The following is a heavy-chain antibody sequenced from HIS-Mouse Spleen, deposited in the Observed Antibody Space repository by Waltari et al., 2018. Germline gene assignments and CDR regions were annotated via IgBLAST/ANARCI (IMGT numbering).Heavy chain of an antibody. J-gene: IGHJ4*02. CDR2: INPNSGGT. CDR3: ARDLSYYDSSGYYPY. D-gene: IGHD3-22*01. V-gene: IGHV1-2*02. CDR1: GYPFTGSY. Sequence: QVQLVQSGAEVKKPGASVKVSCKASGYPFTGSYMPWVRPAPGQGLEWMGWINPNSGGTNYAQKFQGRVTMTRDTSISTAYMELSRPRSDDTAVYYCARDLSYYDSSGYYPYWGQGTLVTVSS.